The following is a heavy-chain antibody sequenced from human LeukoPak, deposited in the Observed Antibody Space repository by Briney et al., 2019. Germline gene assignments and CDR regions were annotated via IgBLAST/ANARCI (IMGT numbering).Heavy chain of an antibody. V-gene: IGHV3-7*03. CDR2: IKEDGTRK. Sequence: GGSLRLSCAASGFTFSSHWMTWVRQAPGKGLEWVANIKEDGTRKNYVDSVKGRFTISRDNAKNSLYLQMNSLRAEDTAVYYCAKRSGDYYYYGMDVWGQGTTVTVSS. D-gene: IGHD1-1*01. CDR1: GFTFSSHW. J-gene: IGHJ6*02. CDR3: AKRSGDYYYYGMDV.